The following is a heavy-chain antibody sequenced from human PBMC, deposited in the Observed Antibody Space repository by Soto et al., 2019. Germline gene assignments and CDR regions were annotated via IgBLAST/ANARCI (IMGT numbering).Heavy chain of an antibody. V-gene: IGHV3-23*01. CDR1: GFTFSSYA. CDR3: ANEPPLQGIAAAGHDD. J-gene: IGHJ4*02. D-gene: IGHD6-13*01. CDR2: ISGSGGST. Sequence: GGSLRLSCAASGFTFSSYAMSWVRQAPGKGLEWVSAISGSGGSTYYADSVKGRFTISRDNSKNTLYLQMNSLRAEDTAVYYCANEPPLQGIAAAGHDDWGQGTLVTVSS.